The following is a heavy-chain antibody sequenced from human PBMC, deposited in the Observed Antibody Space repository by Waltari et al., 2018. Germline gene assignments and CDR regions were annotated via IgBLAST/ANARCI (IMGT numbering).Heavy chain of an antibody. CDR2: IYSGGGST. D-gene: IGHD5-12*01. V-gene: IGHV3-23*03. Sequence: DVQLLEYGGGLVQPGVSLRLSCAASGFLFSNYGMNWVRQAPGKGLEWVSVIYSGGGSTFYADSVKGRFTISRDNSKNTVHVQLNSLRVEDTAVYYCAREGVATPGAFDVWGQGTKVIVS. CDR3: AREGVATPGAFDV. J-gene: IGHJ3*01. CDR1: GFLFSNYG.